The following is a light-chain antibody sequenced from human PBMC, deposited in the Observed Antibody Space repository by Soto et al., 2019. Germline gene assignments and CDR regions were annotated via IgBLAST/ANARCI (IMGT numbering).Light chain of an antibody. CDR2: DAS. J-gene: IGKJ5*01. V-gene: IGKV3-20*01. Sequence: EIVLTQSPGTLSLSPGERATLSCRASQSVSSIYFAWYQQKPGQAPRLLIYDASSRATGIPDRFSGSGSGADFALTISSLEPEDFTVYYCHQYGTSPPSTCGQGTRLEIK. CDR1: QSVSSIY. CDR3: HQYGTSPPST.